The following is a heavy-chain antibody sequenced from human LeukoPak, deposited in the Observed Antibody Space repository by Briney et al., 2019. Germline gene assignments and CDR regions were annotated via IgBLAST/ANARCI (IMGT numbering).Heavy chain of an antibody. CDR1: GFTFSSSW. Sequence: GRSLRLSCAASGFTFSSSWMYWVRQAPGKGLEWVSRINSDESSTTYADSVKGRFTISRDNAKNTLYLQMNSLRAEDTAVYYCARGLVPGFLDYWGQGTPVTVSS. CDR3: ARGLVPGFLDY. D-gene: IGHD4-11*01. CDR2: INSDESST. J-gene: IGHJ4*02. V-gene: IGHV3-74*01.